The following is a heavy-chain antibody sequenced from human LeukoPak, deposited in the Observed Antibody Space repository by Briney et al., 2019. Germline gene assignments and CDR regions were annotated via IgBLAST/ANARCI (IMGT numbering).Heavy chain of an antibody. CDR2: ISYDGSNK. V-gene: IGHV3-30*18. J-gene: IGHJ4*02. Sequence: PGRSLRLSCAASGFTFSSYGMHWVRQAPGKGLEWVAVISYDGSNKYYADSVKGRFTISRDNSKNTLYLQMNSLRAEDTAVYYCAKGGYGDYGMDYWGQGTLVTVSS. D-gene: IGHD4-17*01. CDR1: GFTFSSYG. CDR3: AKGGYGDYGMDY.